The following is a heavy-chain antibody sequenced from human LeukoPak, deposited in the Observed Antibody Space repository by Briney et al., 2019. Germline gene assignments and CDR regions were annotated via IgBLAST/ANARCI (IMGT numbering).Heavy chain of an antibody. D-gene: IGHD3-10*01. Sequence: SGTLSLTCAVYGGSFSGYYWSWIRQPPGKGLEWIGEINHSGSTNYNPSLKSRVTISVDTSKNQFSLKLSSVTAADTAVYYCANFMVRGVRYYYYYGMDVWGQGTTVTVSS. V-gene: IGHV4-34*01. CDR1: GGSFSGYY. CDR3: ANFMVRGVRYYYYYGMDV. CDR2: INHSGST. J-gene: IGHJ6*02.